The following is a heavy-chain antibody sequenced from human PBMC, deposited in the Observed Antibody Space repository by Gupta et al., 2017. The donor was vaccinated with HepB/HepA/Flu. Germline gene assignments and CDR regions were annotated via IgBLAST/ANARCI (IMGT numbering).Heavy chain of an antibody. D-gene: IGHD6-25*01. CDR1: GFTFSSYA. CDR3: AKERNAATGKTNYYGMDV. Sequence: EVQLLESGGGLVQPGGSLRLSCAASGFTFSSYAMTWVRQAPGKGLEWVATVSGIGEKTFYTDSVKGRVTIARDNSMNTVDRQMNSLRAEETAVYDCAKERNAATGKTNYYGMDVWGQGTTVTVYS. V-gene: IGHV3-23*01. CDR2: VSGIGEKT. J-gene: IGHJ6*02.